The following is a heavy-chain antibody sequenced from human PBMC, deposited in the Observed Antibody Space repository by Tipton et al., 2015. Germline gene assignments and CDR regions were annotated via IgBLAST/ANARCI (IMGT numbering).Heavy chain of an antibody. CDR2: IYYSGST. J-gene: IGHJ3*02. CDR1: GGSINSGGYF. D-gene: IGHD5-18*01. CDR3: ARDRYRDGFDI. Sequence: LRLSCTVSGGSINSGGYFWSWIRQHPGKGLEWIGYIYYSGSTYYNPSLESRVTISVDTSKTQFSLKLSSVTAADTAVYYCARDRYRDGFDIWGQGALVTVSS. V-gene: IGHV4-31*03.